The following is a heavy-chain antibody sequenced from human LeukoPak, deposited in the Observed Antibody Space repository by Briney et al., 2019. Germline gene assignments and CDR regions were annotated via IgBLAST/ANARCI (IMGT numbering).Heavy chain of an antibody. J-gene: IGHJ4*02. CDR1: GLTFSSSW. CDR3: AREVSEGFDF. V-gene: IGHV3-21*01. Sequence: GGSLRLSCAVSGLTFSSSWMDWVRQAPGKGLEWVSSFGTRSTSIYHAGSVKGRFAISRDNAKNSLYLQMNSLRAEDTAVYYCAREVSEGFDFWGQGTLVTVSS. D-gene: IGHD3-22*01. CDR2: FGTRSTSI.